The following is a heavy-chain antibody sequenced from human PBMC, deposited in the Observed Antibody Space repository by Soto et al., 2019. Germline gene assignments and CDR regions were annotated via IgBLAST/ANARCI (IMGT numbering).Heavy chain of an antibody. CDR1: GYTFTSYD. V-gene: IGHV1-3*01. CDR2: INAGNGNT. CDR3: ARALSTYYDSSGYRS. Sequence: GXSVKVSCKASGYTFTSYDMQWVRQAPGQRLEWMGWINAGNGNTKYSQKFQGRVTITRDTSASTAYMELSSLRSEDTAVYYCARALSTYYDSSGYRSWGQGTLVTVSS. D-gene: IGHD3-22*01. J-gene: IGHJ5*02.